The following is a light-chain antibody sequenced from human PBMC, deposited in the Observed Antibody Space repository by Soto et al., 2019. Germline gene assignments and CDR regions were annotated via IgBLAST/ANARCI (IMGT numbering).Light chain of an antibody. CDR2: SAS. V-gene: IGKV1-39*01. CDR3: QQNYNTLFT. Sequence: DIEMTQSPSSLSASVGDRVTITCRANHNIVDYLNWYHHIPGKAPKLLIHSASTLQVGVPPRFSGSGSGTHFTLTINGLQPEDFATYYCQQNYNTLFTFGQGTRLEI. J-gene: IGKJ2*01. CDR1: HNIVDY.